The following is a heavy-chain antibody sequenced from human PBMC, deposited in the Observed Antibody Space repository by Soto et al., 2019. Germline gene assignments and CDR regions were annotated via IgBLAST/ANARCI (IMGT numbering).Heavy chain of an antibody. CDR1: GYTFTSYY. D-gene: IGHD3-16*01. V-gene: IGHV1-46*01. J-gene: IGHJ4*02. CDR3: VRDFSGLWDHDY. CDR2: INPSGGST. Sequence: GASVKVSFKASGYTFTSYYMHWVRQAPGQGLEWMGIINPSGGSTSYAQKFQGRVTMTRDTSTSTVYMELSSLRSEDTAVYYCVRDFSGLWDHDYWGQGTLVTVSS.